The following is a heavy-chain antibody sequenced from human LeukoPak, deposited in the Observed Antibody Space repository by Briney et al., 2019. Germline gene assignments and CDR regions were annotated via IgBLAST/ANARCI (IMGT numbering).Heavy chain of an antibody. J-gene: IGHJ4*02. V-gene: IGHV4-34*01. CDR3: ARASIAVAGTGFDY. CDR1: GGSISSYY. Sequence: PSETLSLTCTVSGGSISSYYWSWIRQPPGKGLEWIGEINHSGSTNYNPSLKSRVTISVDTSKNQFSLKLSSVTAADTAVYYCARASIAVAGTGFDYWGQGTLVTVSS. CDR2: INHSGST. D-gene: IGHD6-19*01.